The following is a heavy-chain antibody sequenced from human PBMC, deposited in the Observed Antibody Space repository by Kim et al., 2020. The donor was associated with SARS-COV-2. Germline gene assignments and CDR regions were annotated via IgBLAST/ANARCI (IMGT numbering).Heavy chain of an antibody. V-gene: IGHV3-72*01. CDR3: ARRSSGTSYSDF. J-gene: IGHJ4*02. CDR2: IRGKSNSYST. CDR1: GFTVSDHA. Sequence: GGSLRLSCAASGFTVSDHAMDWVRQTPGKGLEWIGRIRGKSNSYSTEYAASVKGRFIVSRDDSGDSLYLQMNSLKTEDTAVYYCARRSSGTSYSDFWGQGTLVTVSS. D-gene: IGHD1-26*01.